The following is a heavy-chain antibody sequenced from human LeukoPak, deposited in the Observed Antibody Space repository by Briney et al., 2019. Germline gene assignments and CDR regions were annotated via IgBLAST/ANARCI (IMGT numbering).Heavy chain of an antibody. CDR1: GYIFTSYD. CDR2: MKPNSGNT. V-gene: IGHV1-8*03. Sequence: ASVKVSCKASGYIFTSYDINWVRQATGQGLEWMGWMKPNSGNTGYAQKFQGRVTITRNTSISTAYMELSSLRSEDTAVYYCARGYCSSTSCYIGGYYYYYYYMDVWGKGTTVTVSS. CDR3: ARGYCSSTSCYIGGYYYYYYYMDV. J-gene: IGHJ6*03. D-gene: IGHD2-2*02.